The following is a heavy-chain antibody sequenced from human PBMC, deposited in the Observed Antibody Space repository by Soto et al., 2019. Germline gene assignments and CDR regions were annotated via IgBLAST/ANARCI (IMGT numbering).Heavy chain of an antibody. J-gene: IGHJ5*02. Sequence: GSGPTLVNPTQALTLTCTFSGFSLSTSGVGVGWIRQPPGKALEWLALIYWNDDKRYSPSLKSRLTTTKDTSKNQVVLTMTNMDPVDTATYYCAHSLAIFGVGGLRGNWFDPWGQGTLVTVSS. CDR2: IYWNDDK. D-gene: IGHD3-3*01. V-gene: IGHV2-5*01. CDR1: GFSLSTSGVG. CDR3: AHSLAIFGVGGLRGNWFDP.